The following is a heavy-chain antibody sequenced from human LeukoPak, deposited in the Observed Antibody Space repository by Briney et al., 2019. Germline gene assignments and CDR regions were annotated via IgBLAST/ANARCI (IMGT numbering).Heavy chain of an antibody. CDR2: ISYTGST. V-gene: IGHV4-59*01. CDR3: ARFPRSYDAFDI. J-gene: IGHJ3*02. Sequence: SETLSLICTISRGSISSYYWSWIRQPPGKGLEWIGYISYTGSTSYNPSLKSRVTISVDTSKNQFSLKLSSVTAADTAVYYCARFPRSYDAFDIWGQGTMVTVSS. CDR1: RGSISSYY.